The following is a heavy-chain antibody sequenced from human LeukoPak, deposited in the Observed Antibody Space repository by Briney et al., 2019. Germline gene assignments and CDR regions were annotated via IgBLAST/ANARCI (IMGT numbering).Heavy chain of an antibody. V-gene: IGHV3-23*01. D-gene: IGHD6-19*01. CDR1: GLTPSSCG. Sequence: PGGSLRLSCAASGLTPSSCGMSWVRRAPGKGLEWVSAISGSGDGTYYADSVKGRFTISRDNSKSMLYLEMNSLRAEDTATYYCAARPTSAAVAPSDFWGQGTLVTVSS. J-gene: IGHJ4*02. CDR2: ISGSGDGT. CDR3: AARPTSAAVAPSDF.